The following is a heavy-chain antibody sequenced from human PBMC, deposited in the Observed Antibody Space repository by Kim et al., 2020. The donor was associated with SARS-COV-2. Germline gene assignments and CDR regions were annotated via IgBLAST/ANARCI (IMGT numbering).Heavy chain of an antibody. V-gene: IGHV4-34*01. D-gene: IGHD6-13*01. Sequence: PKSRVTISVATSKNQFSRKLSSVTAADTAVYYCARVRIAAAGTTPNWFDPWGQGTLVTVSS. J-gene: IGHJ5*02. CDR3: ARVRIAAAGTTPNWFDP.